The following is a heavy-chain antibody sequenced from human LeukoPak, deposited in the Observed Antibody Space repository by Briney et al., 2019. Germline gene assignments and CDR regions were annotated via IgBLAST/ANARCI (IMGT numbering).Heavy chain of an antibody. Sequence: SETLSLTCAVSGYSISSGYYWGWIRQPPGKGLEWIGSIYHSGSTYYNPSLKSRVTISVDTSKNQFSPKLSSVTAADTAVYYCARVDTAVVMSDYWGQGTLVTVSS. D-gene: IGHD5-18*01. CDR3: ARVDTAVVMSDY. CDR1: GYSISSGYY. V-gene: IGHV4-38-2*01. CDR2: IYHSGST. J-gene: IGHJ4*02.